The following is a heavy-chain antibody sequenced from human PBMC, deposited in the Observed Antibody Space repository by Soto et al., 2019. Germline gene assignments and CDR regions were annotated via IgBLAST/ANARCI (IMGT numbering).Heavy chain of an antibody. J-gene: IGHJ4*02. CDR2: IYYSGST. CDR3: ARVPVVAATHGTAYYFDD. V-gene: IGHV4-39*01. D-gene: IGHD2-15*01. Sequence: QLQLQESGPGLVKPSETLSLTCTVSGGSISSSSYYWGWIRQPPGKGLEWIWSIYYSGSTYYNPSLKSRVTISVDTSKKQFSLKLSSVTAADTALYYFARVPVVAATHGTAYYFDDWGQGTLVTVSS. CDR1: GGSISSSSYY.